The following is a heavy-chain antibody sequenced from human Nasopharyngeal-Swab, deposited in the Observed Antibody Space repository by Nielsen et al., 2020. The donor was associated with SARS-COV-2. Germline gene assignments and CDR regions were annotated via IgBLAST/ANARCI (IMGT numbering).Heavy chain of an antibody. D-gene: IGHD6-13*01. CDR3: ARDQVIAAAGLLVPVYYYYMDV. CDR1: GFTFSSYG. V-gene: IGHV3-30*03. Sequence: GESLKISCAASGFTFSSYGMHWVRQAPGKGLEWVAVISYDGSNKYYADSVKGRFTISRDNSKNTLYLQMNSLRAEDTAVYYCARDQVIAAAGLLVPVYYYYMDVWGKGTTVTVSS. J-gene: IGHJ6*03. CDR2: ISYDGSNK.